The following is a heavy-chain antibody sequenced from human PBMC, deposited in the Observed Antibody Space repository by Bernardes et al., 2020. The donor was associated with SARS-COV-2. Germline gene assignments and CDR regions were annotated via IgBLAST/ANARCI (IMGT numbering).Heavy chain of an antibody. CDR2: ISAYNGNT. J-gene: IGHJ6*02. CDR3: ARDTTVTYYYYYYYGMDV. Sequence: ASVKVSCKASGYTFTSYGISWVRQAPGQGLEWMGWISAYNGNTNYAQKLQGRVTMTTDTSTSTAYMELSSLRSDDTAVYYCARDTTVTYYYYYYYGMDVWGPETTVTVSS. V-gene: IGHV1-18*04. D-gene: IGHD4-17*01. CDR1: GYTFTSYG.